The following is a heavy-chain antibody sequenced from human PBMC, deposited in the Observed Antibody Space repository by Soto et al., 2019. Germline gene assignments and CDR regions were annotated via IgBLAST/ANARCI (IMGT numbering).Heavy chain of an antibody. CDR1: GYTFTSYA. Sequence: ASVKVSCKASGYTFTSYAMHWVRQAPGQRLEWMGWINAGNGNTKYSQKFQGRVTITRDTSASTAYMELSSLKSEDTAVYYCARSIVVVTALDYWGQGTLVTVSS. CDR2: INAGNGNT. D-gene: IGHD2-21*02. CDR3: ARSIVVVTALDY. V-gene: IGHV1-3*01. J-gene: IGHJ4*02.